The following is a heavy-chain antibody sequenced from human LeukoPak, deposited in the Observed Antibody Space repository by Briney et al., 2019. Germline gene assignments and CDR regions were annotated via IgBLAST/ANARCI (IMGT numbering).Heavy chain of an antibody. CDR3: AKDVRGSRSYYPLFDP. CDR2: ISYDGSNK. Sequence: GGSLRLSCAASGFTFSGYAMHWVRQAPGKGLEWVAVISYDGSNKYYADSVKGRFTISRDNAKNSLYLQMNSLRAEDTALYYCAKDVRGSRSYYPLFDPWGQGTLVTVSS. J-gene: IGHJ5*02. V-gene: IGHV3-30*04. CDR1: GFTFSGYA. D-gene: IGHD3-10*01.